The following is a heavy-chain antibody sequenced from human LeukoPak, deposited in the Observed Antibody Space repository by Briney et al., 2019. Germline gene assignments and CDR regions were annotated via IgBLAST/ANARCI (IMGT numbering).Heavy chain of an antibody. V-gene: IGHV3-48*03. CDR2: ISSSRSTI. J-gene: IGHJ4*02. Sequence: PGGSLRLSRAASGFTLSSYEMNWVRQAPGKGLESVSYISSSRSTIYYADSVKGRFTISRDNSKTTLYLQMNSLRAEDTAVYFCARDSSGTFDYWGQGTLVTVSS. CDR3: ARDSSGTFDY. CDR1: GFTLSSYE. D-gene: IGHD6-19*01.